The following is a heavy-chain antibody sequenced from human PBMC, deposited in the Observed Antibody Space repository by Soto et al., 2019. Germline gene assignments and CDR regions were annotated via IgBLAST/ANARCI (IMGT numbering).Heavy chain of an antibody. CDR1: GGSISSGGYY. Sequence: QVQLQESGPGLVKPSQTLSLTCTVSGGSISSGGYYWSWIRQHPGKGLEWIGYIYYSGSTYYNPYLKSRVTISVDTSKNQFSLKLRSVTAADTAVYYCARWADWNDPDYFDYWGQGTLVTVSS. D-gene: IGHD1-1*01. CDR2: IYYSGST. CDR3: ARWADWNDPDYFDY. V-gene: IGHV4-31*03. J-gene: IGHJ4*02.